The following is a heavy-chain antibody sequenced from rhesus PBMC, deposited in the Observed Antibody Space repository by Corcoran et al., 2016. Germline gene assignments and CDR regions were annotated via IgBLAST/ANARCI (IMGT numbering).Heavy chain of an antibody. D-gene: IGHD3-16*01. CDR2: VFGSGGRT. J-gene: IGHJ4*01. V-gene: IGHV4-173*01. Sequence: QLQLQESGPGLVKPSETLSLTCAVSGGSISSNYWSWIRQPPGKGLECIGRVFGSGGRTHYNPSLKSRVTISTDTSQNQFSLKLSSVTAADTAVYYCARVTYYYSGSYYYYFDYWGQGVLVTVSS. CDR1: GGSISSNY. CDR3: ARVTYYYSGSYYYYFDY.